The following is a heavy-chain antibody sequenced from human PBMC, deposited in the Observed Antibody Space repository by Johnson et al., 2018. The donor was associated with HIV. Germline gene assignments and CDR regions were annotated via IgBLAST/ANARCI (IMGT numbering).Heavy chain of an antibody. CDR1: GFTFRNYA. Sequence: EVQVVESGGGLVQPGGSLRLSCAASGFTFRNYAMSWVRQAPGKGLEWVSGINWNGGSTGYADSVKGRFTISRDNAKNSLYLQMNSLRAEDTALYYCARAGYRYGLGAFDIWGQGTMVTVSS. D-gene: IGHD5-18*01. CDR3: ARAGYRYGLGAFDI. CDR2: INWNGGST. V-gene: IGHV3-20*04. J-gene: IGHJ3*02.